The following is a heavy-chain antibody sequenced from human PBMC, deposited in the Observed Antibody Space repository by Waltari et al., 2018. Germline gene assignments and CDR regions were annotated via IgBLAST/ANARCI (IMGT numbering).Heavy chain of an antibody. V-gene: IGHV4-38-2*02. Sequence: HLHESGPGLVKPSATLSLPCIVSGFSISSGYYWGWVRQPPGKGLEWIGSIYHSGNAYYNPSLESQVTISVDPSSNQFSLKVRSVTAADTAVYYCARLDYGDNEPLDYWGQGTLVTVSS. D-gene: IGHD4-17*01. CDR3: ARLDYGDNEPLDY. CDR1: GFSISSGYY. CDR2: IYHSGNA. J-gene: IGHJ4*02.